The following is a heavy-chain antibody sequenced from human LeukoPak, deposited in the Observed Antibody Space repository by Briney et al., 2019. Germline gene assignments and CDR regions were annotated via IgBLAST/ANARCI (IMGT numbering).Heavy chain of an antibody. V-gene: IGHV3-11*01. CDR2: VSSSGRTK. Sequence: GGSLTLSCAAPGFTFTDHYMTWVRQAPGKGLEWISYVSSSGRTKYYADSVKGRFTIFRDNVRGSLYVQMNSLRADDTAVYYCARLSPYYNMDVWGSGATVTVSS. CDR1: GFTFTDHY. CDR3: ARLSPYYNMDV. J-gene: IGHJ6*03.